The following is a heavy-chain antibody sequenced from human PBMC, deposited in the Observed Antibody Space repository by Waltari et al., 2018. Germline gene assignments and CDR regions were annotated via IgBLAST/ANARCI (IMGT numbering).Heavy chain of an antibody. J-gene: IGHJ4*02. CDR2: IDPSDGKV. Sequence: QVQLVQSVAEVKRPGASVTVSCKPSGYTFTTYNIHWVRQAPGRGLEWVGIIDPSDGKVNYAQQCRRRLTMTRDTSTSTVYMELYSLRSEDTAVYYCAGERAGTYYFEFWGQGTLVTVSS. CDR3: AGERAGTYYFEF. V-gene: IGHV1-46*01. CDR1: GYTFTTYN.